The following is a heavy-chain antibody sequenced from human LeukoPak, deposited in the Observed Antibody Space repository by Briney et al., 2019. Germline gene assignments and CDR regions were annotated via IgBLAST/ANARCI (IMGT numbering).Heavy chain of an antibody. D-gene: IGHD3-22*01. CDR1: GITLSNYG. CDR2: ISDRGSKT. J-gene: IGHJ4*02. V-gene: IGHV3-23*01. CDR3: AKRGVVIRVILVGFHKEAYYFDS. Sequence: GGSLRLSCAVSGITLSNYGMSWVRQAPGKGLEWVAGISDRGSKTNYADSVKGRFTISTDHPKNTLYLQMNSLRAEDTAVYFCAKRGVVIRVILVGFHKEAYYFDSWGQGALVTVSS.